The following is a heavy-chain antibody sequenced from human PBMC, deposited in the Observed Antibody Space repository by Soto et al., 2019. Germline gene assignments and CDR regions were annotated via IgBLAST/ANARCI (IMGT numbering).Heavy chain of an antibody. D-gene: IGHD3-22*01. Sequence: QVQLVESGGGVVQPGRSLRLSCAASGFTFSSYGMHWVRQAPGKGLEWVAVISYDGSNKYYADSVKGRFTISRDNSKNTLYLQMNSLRAEDTAVYYCAKERDRTTYYYDSSGYYYSLVNWGQGTLVTVSS. J-gene: IGHJ4*02. CDR1: GFTFSSYG. V-gene: IGHV3-30*18. CDR2: ISYDGSNK. CDR3: AKERDRTTYYYDSSGYYYSLVN.